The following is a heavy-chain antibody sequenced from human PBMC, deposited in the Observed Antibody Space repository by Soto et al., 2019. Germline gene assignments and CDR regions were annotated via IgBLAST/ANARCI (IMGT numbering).Heavy chain of an antibody. J-gene: IGHJ3*02. CDR1: GFTFSDYY. CDR3: AREIRYCGGGSCYTVGAFAI. V-gene: IGHV3-21*01. Sequence: EVQLVESGGGLVKPGGSLRLSCAASGFTFSDYYINWVRQAPGKGLEWVSSISSSSSDIYYADSVKGRFTVSRDNAKNSLSLQMNSLRAEDTAVYYCAREIRYCGGGSCYTVGAFAIWGQGTMVTVSS. D-gene: IGHD2-15*01. CDR2: ISSSSSDI.